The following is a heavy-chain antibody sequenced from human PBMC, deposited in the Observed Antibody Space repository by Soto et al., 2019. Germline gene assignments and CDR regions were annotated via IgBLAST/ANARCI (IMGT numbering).Heavy chain of an antibody. CDR3: ACHSGYDIRSRGFDP. CDR2: INPSGGST. V-gene: IGHV1-46*01. CDR1: GYTFTSYY. Sequence: ASAEVSCKSSGYTFTSYYMPWVRQAPGQGLEWMGIINPSGGSTSYAQKFQGRVTMTRDTSTSTVYMELSSLRSEDTAVYYCACHSGYDIRSRGFDPWGQGTLVTVSS. D-gene: IGHD5-12*01. J-gene: IGHJ5*02.